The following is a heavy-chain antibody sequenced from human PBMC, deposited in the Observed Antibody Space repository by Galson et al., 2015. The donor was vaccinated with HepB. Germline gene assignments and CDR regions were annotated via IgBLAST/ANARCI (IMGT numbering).Heavy chain of an antibody. J-gene: IGHJ4*02. D-gene: IGHD6-13*01. Sequence: SLRLSCAASGFTFGDYAMSWVRQAPGKGLEWVGFIRSKAYGGTTEYAASVKGRFTISRDDSKSIAYLQMNSLKTEDTAVYYCTRVRVAAAPEPFDYWGQGTLVTVSS. CDR1: GFTFGDYA. CDR3: TRVRVAAAPEPFDY. CDR2: IRSKAYGGTT. V-gene: IGHV3-49*04.